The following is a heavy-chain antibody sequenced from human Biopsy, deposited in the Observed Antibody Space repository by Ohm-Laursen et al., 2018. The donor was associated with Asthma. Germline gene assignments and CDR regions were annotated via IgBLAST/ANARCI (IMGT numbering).Heavy chain of an antibody. Sequence: GGSVKVSCQTSGYTFNSAGITWVRQAPGQGLEWMGWISVYNGNTKVAQKLQDRVTMITDTSTSTAYMELRSLRSDDAAVYFCARAVDYSHYYGIDVWGQGTTVTVS. CDR2: ISVYNGNT. D-gene: IGHD3-10*01. CDR3: ARAVDYSHYYGIDV. J-gene: IGHJ6*02. CDR1: GYTFNSAG. V-gene: IGHV1-18*01.